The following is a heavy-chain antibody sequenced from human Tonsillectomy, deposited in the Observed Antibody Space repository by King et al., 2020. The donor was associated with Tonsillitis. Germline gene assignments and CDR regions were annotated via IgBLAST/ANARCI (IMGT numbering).Heavy chain of an antibody. CDR3: VGRVSRSY. CDR2: IRHDGTQK. Sequence: VQLVESGGALVQPGGSLRLSCAASGFTFSDYWMSWIRQAPGKGLEWVANIRHDGTQKGYVESVKVRFTISRDRASKSLYLQMTSLRGEDSAVYYCVGRVSRSYWGQGTLVTVSS. V-gene: IGHV3-7*01. CDR1: GFTFSDYW. D-gene: IGHD3/OR15-3a*01. J-gene: IGHJ4*02.